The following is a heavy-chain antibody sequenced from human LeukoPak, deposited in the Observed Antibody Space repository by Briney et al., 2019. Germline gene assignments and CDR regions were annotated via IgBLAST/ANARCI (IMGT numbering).Heavy chain of an antibody. J-gene: IGHJ4*02. CDR3: AKDLRPEYSSSWYANYFDY. CDR2: ISDCGVNI. D-gene: IGHD6-13*01. CDR1: VFLLRIYP. Sequence: GGSLSLLCGACVFLLRIYPVSWLPQARGKGGVGVLDISDCGVNIHHALCVKGRFTNSRDNSKHTLYLQMNSLRAEDTAVYYCAKDLRPEYSSSWYANYFDYWGQGTLVTVSS. V-gene: IGHV3-23*01.